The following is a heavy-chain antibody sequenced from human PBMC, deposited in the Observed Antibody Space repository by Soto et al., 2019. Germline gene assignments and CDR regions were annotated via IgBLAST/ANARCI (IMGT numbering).Heavy chain of an antibody. V-gene: IGHV4-39*01. CDR3: ARSYYDFWSGYFPGLGLDRNYHYYMDV. Sequence: PSETLSLTCTVSGGSISSSSYYWGWIRQPPGKGLEWIGSIYYSGSTYYNPSLKSRVTISVDTSKNQFSLKLSSVTAADTAVYYCARSYYDFWSGYFPGLGLDRNYHYYMDVWGKGTTVTVSS. CDR2: IYYSGST. CDR1: GGSISSSSYY. J-gene: IGHJ6*03. D-gene: IGHD3-3*01.